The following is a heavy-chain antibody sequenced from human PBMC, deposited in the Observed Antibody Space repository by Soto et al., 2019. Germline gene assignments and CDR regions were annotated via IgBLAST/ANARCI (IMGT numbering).Heavy chain of an antibody. Sequence: QVQLVESGGGVVQPGRSLRLSCAASGFTFSSYGMHWVRQAPGKGLEWVAVISYDGSNKYYADSVKGRFTISRDNSKNTLYLQMNSLRAEDTAVYYCAKAVASGWHLWWFDPWGQGTLVTVSS. CDR3: AKAVASGWHLWWFDP. CDR2: ISYDGSNK. J-gene: IGHJ5*02. V-gene: IGHV3-30*18. CDR1: GFTFSSYG. D-gene: IGHD6-19*01.